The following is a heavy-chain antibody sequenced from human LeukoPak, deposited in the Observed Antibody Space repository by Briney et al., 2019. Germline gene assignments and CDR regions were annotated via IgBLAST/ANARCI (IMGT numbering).Heavy chain of an antibody. V-gene: IGHV3-9*01. J-gene: IGHJ4*02. Sequence: GGSLRLSCAASGFTFDDYAMHWVRQAPGKGLEWVSGISWNSGSIGYADSVKGRFTISRDNAKNSLYLQMNSLRAEDTALYYCAKGPTYYYDSSGSMDYWGQGTLVTVSS. CDR3: AKGPTYYYDSSGSMDY. D-gene: IGHD3-22*01. CDR1: GFTFDDYA. CDR2: ISWNSGSI.